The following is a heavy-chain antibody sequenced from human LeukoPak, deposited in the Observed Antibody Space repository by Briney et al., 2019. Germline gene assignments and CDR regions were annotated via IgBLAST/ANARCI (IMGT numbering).Heavy chain of an antibody. D-gene: IGHD5-18*01. CDR3: ARVDSSAQSPFDY. CDR2: IWYDGSNK. Sequence: GGSLRLSCAASGFTFSSYGMHWVRQAPGKGLEWVAVIWYDGSNKYYADSVKGRFTISRDNSKNTLYLQMNSLRAEGTAVYYCARVDSSAQSPFDYWGQGTLVTVSS. J-gene: IGHJ4*02. CDR1: GFTFSSYG. V-gene: IGHV3-33*01.